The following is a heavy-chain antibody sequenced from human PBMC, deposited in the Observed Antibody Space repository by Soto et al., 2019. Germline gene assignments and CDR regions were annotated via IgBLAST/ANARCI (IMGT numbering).Heavy chain of an antibody. CDR2: ICYRGST. D-gene: IGHD4-17*01. CDR1: GGSISSYY. CDR3: AGRYGPGFDY. V-gene: IGHV4-59*08. Sequence: QVQLQESGPGLVKPSETLSLTCTVSGGSISSYYWSWILQPPGEGVEWIGGICYRGSTTYNPSVKRRVAISADTSKIQFSLKMSSVAAADTAVYDCAGRYGPGFDYWGQGTLVTVSS. J-gene: IGHJ4*02.